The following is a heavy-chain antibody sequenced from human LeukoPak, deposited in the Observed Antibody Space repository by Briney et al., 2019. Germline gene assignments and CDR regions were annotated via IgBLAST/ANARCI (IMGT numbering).Heavy chain of an antibody. CDR3: ARDSSTYYYGSGMFDP. CDR2: INANSGDT. V-gene: IGHV1-2*02. J-gene: IGHJ5*02. Sequence: ASVKVSCKASGHTFTGYYMHWVRQAPGQGLEWMGWINANSGDTNYAQKFQGRVTMTTDTSTSTAYMELRSLRSDDTAVYYCARDSSTYYYGSGMFDPWGQGTLVTVSS. D-gene: IGHD3-10*01. CDR1: GHTFTGYY.